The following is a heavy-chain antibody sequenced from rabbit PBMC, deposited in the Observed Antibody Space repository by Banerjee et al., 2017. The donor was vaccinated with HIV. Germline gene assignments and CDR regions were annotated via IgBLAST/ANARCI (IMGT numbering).Heavy chain of an antibody. V-gene: IGHV1S40*01. J-gene: IGHJ4*01. CDR1: RFSFGRYW. CDR2: IDTGSSGRT. D-gene: IGHD4-2*01. CDR3: TRWAYAGGGDADL. Sequence: QSLEESGGDLVKPGASLTLTCTASRFSFGRYWMCWVRQAPGKGLEWIACIDTGSSGRTYYASWAKGRFTISKTSSTTVTLQMTSLTAADTATYFCTRWAYAGGGDADLWGPGTLVTVS.